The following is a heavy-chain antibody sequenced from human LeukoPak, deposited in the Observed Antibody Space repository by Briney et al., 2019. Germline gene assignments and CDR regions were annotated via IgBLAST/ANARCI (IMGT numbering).Heavy chain of an antibody. CDR1: GGSISSGDYY. CDR2: IYYSGST. CDR3: AVDYYGSGSRGDFDY. J-gene: IGHJ4*02. V-gene: IGHV4-30-4*08. Sequence: PSQTLSLTCTVSGGSISSGDYYWSWVRQPPGKSLEWIGYIYYSGSTYYNPSLKSRVTISVDTSKNQFSLKLSSVTAADTAVYYCAVDYYGSGSRGDFDYWGQGTLVTVSS. D-gene: IGHD3-10*01.